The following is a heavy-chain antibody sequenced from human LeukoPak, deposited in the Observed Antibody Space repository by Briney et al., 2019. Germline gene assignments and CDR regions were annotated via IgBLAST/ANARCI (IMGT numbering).Heavy chain of an antibody. D-gene: IGHD3-22*01. CDR2: ISAYTGNT. CDR3: ARAPMDSSGYYPNDAFDI. J-gene: IGHJ3*02. Sequence: GASVKVPCKASGYTFSTYGISWVRQAPGQRLEWMGWISAYTGNTNYAQNLQGRVTMTTDTSTSTAYMELRRLRSDDTAVYYCARAPMDSSGYYPNDAFDIWGQGTMVTVSS. CDR1: GYTFSTYG. V-gene: IGHV1-18*01.